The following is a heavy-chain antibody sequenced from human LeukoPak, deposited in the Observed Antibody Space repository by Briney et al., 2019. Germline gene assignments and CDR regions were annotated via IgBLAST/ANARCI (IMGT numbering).Heavy chain of an antibody. J-gene: IGHJ5*02. D-gene: IGHD3-3*01. CDR2: INPNSGGT. Sequence: ASVTVSCKASGYTFTGYYMHWVRQAPGQGLEWMGRINPNSGGTNYAQKLQGRVTMTTDTSTSTAYMELRSLRSDDTAVYYCARDFRSGRLAAFDPWGQGTLVTVSS. CDR3: ARDFRSGRLAAFDP. CDR1: GYTFTGYY. V-gene: IGHV1-2*06.